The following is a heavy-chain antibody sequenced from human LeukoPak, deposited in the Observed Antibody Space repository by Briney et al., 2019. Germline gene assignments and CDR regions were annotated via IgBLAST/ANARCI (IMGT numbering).Heavy chain of an antibody. D-gene: IGHD6-13*01. J-gene: IGHJ6*03. V-gene: IGHV4-38-2*02. CDR2: IYHSGST. Sequence: SETLSLTXTVSGYSISSGYYWGWIRQPPGKGLEWIGSIYHSGSTYYNPSLKSRVTISVDTSKNQFSLKLSSVTAADTAVYYCARRAAAVRSSHMDVWGKGTTVTVSS. CDR3: ARRAAAVRSSHMDV. CDR1: GYSISSGYY.